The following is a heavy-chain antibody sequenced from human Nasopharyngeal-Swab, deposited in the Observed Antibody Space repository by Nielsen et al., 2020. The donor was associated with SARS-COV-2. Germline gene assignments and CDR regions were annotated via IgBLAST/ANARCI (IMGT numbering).Heavy chain of an antibody. CDR3: ARTTFGPDTDAFDV. D-gene: IGHD3-10*02. CDR1: GGSISSGSYY. Sequence: SETLSLTCTVSGGSISSGSYYWSWIRQLAGKGLEWIGRIYTSGSTNYNPSLKSRVTISVDTSKNQFSLKLSSVTAADTAVYYCARTTFGPDTDAFDVWGQGTMVTVSS. CDR2: IYTSGST. V-gene: IGHV4-61*02. J-gene: IGHJ3*01.